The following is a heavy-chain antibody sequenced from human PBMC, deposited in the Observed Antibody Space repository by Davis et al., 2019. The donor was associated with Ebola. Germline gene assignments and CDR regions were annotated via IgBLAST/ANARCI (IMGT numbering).Heavy chain of an antibody. D-gene: IGHD1-26*01. J-gene: IGHJ4*02. V-gene: IGHV3-7*01. CDR1: GFTFSSYD. CDR3: ARGSNGMWD. Sequence: PGGSLRLSCAASGFTFSSYDMNWVRQAPGKGLEWVANIKQDGSEKYYVDSVKGRFTISRDNAKNSLYLQMNSLRDEDTAVYYCARGSNGMWDWGQGTLVTVSS. CDR2: IKQDGSEK.